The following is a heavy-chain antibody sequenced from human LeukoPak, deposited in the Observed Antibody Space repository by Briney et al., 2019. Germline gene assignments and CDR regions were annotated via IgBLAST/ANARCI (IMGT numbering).Heavy chain of an antibody. Sequence: PGGSLRLSCAASGFTFSSCGMHWVRQAPGKGLEWVAVISYDGSNKYYADSVKGRFTISRDNSKNTLYLQMNSLRAEDTAVYYCASDIVVVPAAENEGYFDYWGQGTLVTVSS. CDR3: ASDIVVVPAAENEGYFDY. V-gene: IGHV3-30-3*01. CDR2: ISYDGSNK. CDR1: GFTFSSCG. D-gene: IGHD2-2*01. J-gene: IGHJ4*02.